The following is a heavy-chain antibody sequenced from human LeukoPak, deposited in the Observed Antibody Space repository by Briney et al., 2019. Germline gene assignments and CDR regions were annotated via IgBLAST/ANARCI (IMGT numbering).Heavy chain of an antibody. D-gene: IGHD3-10*01. CDR3: ARDQHGSGKMDV. Sequence: EASVKVSCKVSGYTLTELSMHWVRQAPGQGPEWMGVISPSGGSTIYAQKFKGRVTLTRDTSTSTVYMELSSLRSEDTAVYYCARDQHGSGKMDVWGKGTTVTISS. CDR2: ISPSGGST. CDR1: GYTLTELS. V-gene: IGHV1-46*01. J-gene: IGHJ6*04.